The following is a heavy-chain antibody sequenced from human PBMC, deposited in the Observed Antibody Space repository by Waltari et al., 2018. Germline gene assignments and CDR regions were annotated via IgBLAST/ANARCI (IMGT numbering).Heavy chain of an antibody. Sequence: EVQLVESGGGLVQPGGSLRLSCAASGFTVSSSWMSWVRQAPGKGLEWVANIKQDGSEKYYVDSVKGRFTISRDNAKNSLYLQMNSLRAEDTAVYYCARDPRWLVGEYYFDYWGQGTLVTVSS. CDR3: ARDPRWLVGEYYFDY. V-gene: IGHV3-7*01. J-gene: IGHJ4*02. CDR1: GFTVSSSW. CDR2: IKQDGSEK. D-gene: IGHD6-19*01.